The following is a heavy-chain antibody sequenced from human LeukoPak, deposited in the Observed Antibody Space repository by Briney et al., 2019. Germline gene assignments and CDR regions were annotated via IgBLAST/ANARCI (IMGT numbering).Heavy chain of an antibody. Sequence: GGSLRLSCAASGFTFSSYWMHWVRQAPGKGLVWVSRIDSDGSSTSYADSVKGRFTISRDNSKNTLYLQMNSLRAEDTAVYYCARPKYSSGWYFDYWGQGTLVTVSS. V-gene: IGHV3-74*01. CDR2: IDSDGSST. J-gene: IGHJ4*02. D-gene: IGHD6-19*01. CDR1: GFTFSSYW. CDR3: ARPKYSSGWYFDY.